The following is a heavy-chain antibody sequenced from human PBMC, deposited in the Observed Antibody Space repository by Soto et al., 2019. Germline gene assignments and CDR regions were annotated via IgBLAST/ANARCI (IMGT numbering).Heavy chain of an antibody. V-gene: IGHV3-15*01. J-gene: IGHJ6*02. D-gene: IGHD6-13*01. CDR1: GFTFSNAW. CDR3: TTEDLRGSSSRYTRAYYYYGMDV. CDR2: IKSKNDGGTT. Sequence: GGSLRLSCAASGFTFSNAWMSWVRQAPGKGLEWVGRIKSKNDGGTTDYAAPVKGRFTISRDDSKNTLYLQMNSLKTEDTAVYYCTTEDLRGSSSRYTRAYYYYGMDVWGQGTTVTVS.